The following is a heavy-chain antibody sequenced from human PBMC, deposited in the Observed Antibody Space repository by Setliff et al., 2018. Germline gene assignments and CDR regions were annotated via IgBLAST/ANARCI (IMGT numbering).Heavy chain of an antibody. V-gene: IGHV4-59*01. CDR3: ARADLERYYYFYYLDV. CDR1: GGSISGAS. J-gene: IGHJ4*02. CDR2: VYYSGAA. D-gene: IGHD3-10*01. Sequence: SETLSLTCTFSGGSISGASIWSWIRQPPGKGLEFIGYVYYSGAANYAPSLKSRVTLSVDTSKNQLSLKLRSVTAADTAVYYCARADLERYYYFYYLDVWGQGTLVTVSS.